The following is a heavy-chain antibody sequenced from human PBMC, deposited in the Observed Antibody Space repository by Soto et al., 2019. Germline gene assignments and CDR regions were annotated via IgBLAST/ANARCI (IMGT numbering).Heavy chain of an antibody. V-gene: IGHV3-30*18. CDR3: AKILQLGDYAYYFYGMDV. Sequence: QVQLVESGGGVVQPGSSLRLSCAASGFTFSSSGMHWVRQAPGKGLDWVAAISYDGSNKYYADSVKGRFTISRDNSKNTLYLQLNSLRAEDTAVYYCAKILQLGDYAYYFYGMDVWGPGTTVTGSS. D-gene: IGHD4-17*01. CDR1: GFTFSSSG. CDR2: ISYDGSNK. J-gene: IGHJ6*02.